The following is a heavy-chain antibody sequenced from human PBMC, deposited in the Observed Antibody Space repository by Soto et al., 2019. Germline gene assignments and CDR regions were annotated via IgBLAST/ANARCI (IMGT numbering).Heavy chain of an antibody. V-gene: IGHV3-48*01. CDR2: ISSSSSTI. CDR3: ARDWYYYGSGIHDY. Sequence: GGSLRLSCAASGFTFSSYSMNWVRQAPGKGLEWVSYISSSSSTIYYADSVKGRFTISRDNAKNSLYLQMNSLRAEDTAVYYWARDWYYYGSGIHDYWGQGTLVTVSS. J-gene: IGHJ4*02. CDR1: GFTFSSYS. D-gene: IGHD3-10*01.